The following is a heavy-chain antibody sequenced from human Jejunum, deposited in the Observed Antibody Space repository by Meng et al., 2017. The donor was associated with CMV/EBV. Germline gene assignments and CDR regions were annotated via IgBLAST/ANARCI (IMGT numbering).Heavy chain of an antibody. CDR2: VYYSGRA. V-gene: IGHV4-59*11. J-gene: IGHJ4*02. Sequence: SGDCLRSRFWRWVRRSRGKGLGWMGLVYYSGRATYSDSLRNRITIAVDMSKNQVSLNLRSVTAADTAMYFCARGIGHASNNSHDFWGQGTLVTVSS. D-gene: IGHD1-1*01. CDR3: ARGIGHASNNSHDF. CDR1: GDCLRSRF.